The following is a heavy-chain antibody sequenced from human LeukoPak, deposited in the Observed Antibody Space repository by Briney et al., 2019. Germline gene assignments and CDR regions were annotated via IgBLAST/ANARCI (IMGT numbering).Heavy chain of an antibody. CDR2: IYYSGST. CDR3: ARYYGSGSYHWFDP. CDR1: GGSISSYY. J-gene: IGHJ5*02. Sequence: SETLSLTCTVSGGSISSYYWSWIQQPPGKGLEWIGYIYYSGSTNYNPSLKSRVTISVDTSKNQFSLKLSSVTAADTAVYYCARYYGSGSYHWFDPWGQGTLVTVSS. V-gene: IGHV4-59*01. D-gene: IGHD3-10*01.